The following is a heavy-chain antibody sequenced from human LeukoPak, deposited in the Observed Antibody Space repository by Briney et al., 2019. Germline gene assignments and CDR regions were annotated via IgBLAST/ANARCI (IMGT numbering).Heavy chain of an antibody. CDR2: VSYDEKTI. Sequence: GGSLRLSCVASGFTFTGHSMHWVRQAPGKGLEWVAVVSYDEKTIFYADSLKGRFTVSRDNSKNTLYLQMNSLRTEDTAVYYCAKDGDGYYGSGSYCDYWGQGTLVTVSS. J-gene: IGHJ4*02. V-gene: IGHV3-30*04. D-gene: IGHD3-10*01. CDR1: GFTFTGHS. CDR3: AKDGDGYYGSGSYCDY.